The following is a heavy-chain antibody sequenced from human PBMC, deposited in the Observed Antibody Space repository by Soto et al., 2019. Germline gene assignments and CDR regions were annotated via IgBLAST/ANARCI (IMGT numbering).Heavy chain of an antibody. CDR3: PKGLALMADH. D-gene: IGHD2-21*01. J-gene: IGHJ4*02. CDR2: ILYDGSKE. V-gene: IGHV3-30*18. CDR1: GFSFNTYV. Sequence: GGSLRLSCTDSGFSFNTYVMDWVRQAPGKGLEWVARILYDGSKEYYADPVKGRFTISRDNSKNTLYLQMDRLRVEDTDVYFCPKGLALMADHCGQGPPVTVYS.